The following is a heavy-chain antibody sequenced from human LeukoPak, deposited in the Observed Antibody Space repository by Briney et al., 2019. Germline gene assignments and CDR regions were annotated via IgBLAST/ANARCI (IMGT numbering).Heavy chain of an antibody. J-gene: IGHJ4*02. CDR3: ARLSTVTTSFDY. D-gene: IGHD4-17*01. CDR2: IYYSGST. V-gene: IGHV4-39*07. CDR1: GGSISSSSYY. Sequence: SETLSLTCTVSGGSISSSSYYRGWIRQPPGKGLEWIGSIYYSGSTYYNPSLKSRVTMSVDTSKNQFSLKLSSVTAADTAVYYCARLSTVTTSFDYWGQGTLVTVSS.